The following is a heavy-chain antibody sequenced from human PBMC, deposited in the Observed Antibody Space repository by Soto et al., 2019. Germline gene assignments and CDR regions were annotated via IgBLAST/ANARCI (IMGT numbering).Heavy chain of an antibody. CDR1: GYTFTSYA. V-gene: IGHV1-3*01. J-gene: IGHJ6*02. CDR3: ARELPAMIVVVDYGMDV. D-gene: IGHD3-22*01. CDR2: INAGNGNT. Sequence: GASVKVSCKASGYTFTSYAMHWVRQAPGQRLEWMGWINAGNGNTKYSQKFQGRVTITRDTSASTAYMELSSLRSEDTAVYYCARELPAMIVVVDYGMDVWGQGTTVTVSS.